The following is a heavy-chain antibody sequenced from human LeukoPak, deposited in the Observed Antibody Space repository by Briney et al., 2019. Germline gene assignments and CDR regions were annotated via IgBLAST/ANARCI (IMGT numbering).Heavy chain of an antibody. J-gene: IGHJ4*02. V-gene: IGHV4-59*01. CDR3: ARGLNRYYFDY. D-gene: IGHD3-16*01. CDR2: IYYSGST. CDR1: GGSISSYY. Sequence: ASETLSLTCTVSGGSISSYYWSWIRQPPGKGLEWIGYIYYSGSTNYNPSLKSRVTISVDMSKNQFSLKLSSVTAADTAVYYCARGLNRYYFDYWGQGTLVTVSS.